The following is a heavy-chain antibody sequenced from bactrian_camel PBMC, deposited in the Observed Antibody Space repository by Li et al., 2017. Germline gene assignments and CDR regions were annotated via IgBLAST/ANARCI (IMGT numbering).Heavy chain of an antibody. D-gene: IGHD4*01. CDR1: RYIRSIYR. J-gene: IGHJ6*01. V-gene: IGHV3S54*01. Sequence: QVQLVESGGGSVQAGGSLRLSCAASRYIRSIYRMAWFRQTPGKEREGVASIYIRDGTTYYRDSVKGRFTLSQPNARTTFLLRMNSLKPEDSGLYYCAMARDPDYTGSWCMLDRGWADSAFWGQGTQVTVSS. CDR2: IYIRDGTT. CDR3: AMARDPDYTGSWCMLDRGWADSAF.